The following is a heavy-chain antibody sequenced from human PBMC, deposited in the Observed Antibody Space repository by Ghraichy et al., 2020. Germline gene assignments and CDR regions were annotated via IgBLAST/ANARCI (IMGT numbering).Heavy chain of an antibody. CDR2: IRYDGNNK. V-gene: IGHV3-30*02. CDR1: GFTFSSSG. D-gene: IGHD6-19*01. J-gene: IGHJ4*02. Sequence: GGSLRLSCAASGFTFSSSGMHWVRQAPGKGLEWVAFIRYDGNNKYYLDSVTGRFTISRDNSKNTLYLQMSSLRAEDTAVYYCAKDPDGPGWSHFDYWGQGTLVAGSS. CDR3: AKDPDGPGWSHFDY.